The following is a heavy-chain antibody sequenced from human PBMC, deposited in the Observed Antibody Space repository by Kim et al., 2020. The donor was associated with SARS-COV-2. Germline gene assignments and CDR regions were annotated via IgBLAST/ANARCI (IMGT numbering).Heavy chain of an antibody. CDR1: GGTFSSYA. CDR2: IIPIFGTA. D-gene: IGHD6-13*01. CDR3: ARGRGSMAAAGTGFDWFDP. V-gene: IGHV1-69*13. Sequence: SVKVSCKASGGTFSSYAISWVRQAPGQGLEWMGGIIPIFGTANYAQKFQGRVTITADESTSTAYMELSSLRSEDTAVYYCARGRGSMAAAGTGFDWFDPWGQGTLVTVSS. J-gene: IGHJ5*02.